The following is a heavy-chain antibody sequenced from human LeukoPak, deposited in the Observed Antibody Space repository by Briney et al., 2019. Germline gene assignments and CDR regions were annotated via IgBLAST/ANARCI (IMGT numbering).Heavy chain of an antibody. D-gene: IGHD6-13*01. J-gene: IGHJ4*02. CDR1: GGSISSSNW. Sequence: PSETLSLTCAVSGGSISSSNWWSWVRQPPGKGLGWIGEIYHSGSTNYNPSLRSRVTISVDKSKNQFSLKLSSVTAADTAVYYCARDLATAGYSSSSFDYWGQGTLVTVSS. V-gene: IGHV4-4*02. CDR3: ARDLATAGYSSSSFDY. CDR2: IYHSGST.